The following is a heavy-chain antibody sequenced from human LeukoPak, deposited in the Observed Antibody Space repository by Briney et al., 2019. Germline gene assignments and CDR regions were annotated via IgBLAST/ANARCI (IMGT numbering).Heavy chain of an antibody. D-gene: IGHD2-21*02. Sequence: GGSLRLSCAASGFTFSSYAMHWVRRAPGKGLEWVAVISYDGSNKYYADSVKGRFTISRDNSKNTLYLQMNSLRAEDTAVYYCARDRSGGDYNFDYWGQGTLVTVSS. CDR1: GFTFSSYA. V-gene: IGHV3-30-3*01. CDR2: ISYDGSNK. CDR3: ARDRSGGDYNFDY. J-gene: IGHJ4*02.